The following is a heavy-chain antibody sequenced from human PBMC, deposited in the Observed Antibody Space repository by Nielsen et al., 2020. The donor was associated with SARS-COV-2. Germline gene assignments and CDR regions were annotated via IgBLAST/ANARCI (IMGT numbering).Heavy chain of an antibody. CDR2: INHSGST. CDR3: ARDRRVSVAVAGRRPFWYFDL. CDR1: GGSFSGYY. Sequence: SETLSLTCAVYGGSFSGYYWSWIRQPPGKGLEWIGEINHSGSTNYNPSLKSRVTISVDTSKNQFSLKLSSVTAADTAVYYCARDRRVSVAVAGRRPFWYFDLWGRGTLVTVSS. D-gene: IGHD6-19*01. J-gene: IGHJ2*01. V-gene: IGHV4-34*01.